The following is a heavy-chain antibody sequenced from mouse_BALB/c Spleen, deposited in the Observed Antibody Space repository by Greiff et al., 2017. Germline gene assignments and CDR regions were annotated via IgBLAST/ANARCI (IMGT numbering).Heavy chain of an antibody. CDR1: GFNIKDTY. J-gene: IGHJ4*01. D-gene: IGHD4-1*01. V-gene: IGHV14-3*02. CDR3: ARGLTGTVYAMDY. Sequence: EVKLQQSGAELVKPGASVKLSCTASGFNIKDTYMHWVKQRPEQGLEWIGRIDPANGNTKYDPKFQGKATITADTSSNTAYLQLSSLTSEDTAVYYCARGLTGTVYAMDYWGQGTSVTVSS. CDR2: IDPANGNT.